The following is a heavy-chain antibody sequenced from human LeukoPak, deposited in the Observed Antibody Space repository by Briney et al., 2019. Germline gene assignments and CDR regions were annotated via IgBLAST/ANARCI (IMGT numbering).Heavy chain of an antibody. CDR1: GFTFSDYD. CDR3: ARTSGGSGSYTYGMDV. D-gene: IGHD3-10*01. V-gene: IGHV3-11*01. CDR2: ISSSGSTI. J-gene: IGHJ6*02. Sequence: GGSLRLSCAASGFTFSDYDMSWIRQAPGKGLEWVSYISSSGSTIYYADSVKGRFTISRDNAKNSLYLQMNSLRAEDTAVYYCARTSGGSGSYTYGMDVWGQGTTVTVSS.